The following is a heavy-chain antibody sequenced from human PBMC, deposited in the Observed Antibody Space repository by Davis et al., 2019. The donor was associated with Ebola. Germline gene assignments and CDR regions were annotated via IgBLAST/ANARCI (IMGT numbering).Heavy chain of an antibody. CDR2: IKQDGSEK. V-gene: IGHV3-7*03. J-gene: IGHJ4*02. CDR3: ARGTKNY. D-gene: IGHD2-8*01. CDR1: GFTFSNYW. Sequence: PGGSLRLSCAASGFTFSNYWISWVRQAPGKGLEWVANIKQDGSEKYYVDSVKGRFTISRDNAKNSLYLQMNSLRAEDTAVYYCARGTKNYWGQGTLVTVSS.